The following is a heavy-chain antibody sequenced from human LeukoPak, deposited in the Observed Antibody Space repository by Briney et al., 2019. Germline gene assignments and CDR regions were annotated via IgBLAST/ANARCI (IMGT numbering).Heavy chain of an antibody. Sequence: GGSLRLSCAASGFTFSNYALHWVRQAPGKGLEWVAVISYDRSNTYYADSVQGRFTISRDNSKKMLYLQMNSLRVEDTAVYYCARPRNYDFWTGYSTSLDNWGQGTLVTVSS. V-gene: IGHV3-30-3*01. CDR1: GFTFSNYA. D-gene: IGHD3-3*01. J-gene: IGHJ4*02. CDR2: ISYDRSNT. CDR3: ARPRNYDFWTGYSTSLDN.